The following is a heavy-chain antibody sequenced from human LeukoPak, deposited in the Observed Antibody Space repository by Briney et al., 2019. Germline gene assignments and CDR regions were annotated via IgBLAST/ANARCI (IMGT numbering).Heavy chain of an antibody. D-gene: IGHD6-13*01. CDR3: ARGDGSSRYRFDY. Sequence: ASVKVSCKASGYTFTGYYMHWVRQAPGQGLEWMGWINPNSGGTNYAQKFQGRVTMTRDTSISTAYMELSRLRSDDTAVYYCARGDGSSRYRFDYWGQGTLVTVSS. CDR2: INPNSGGT. J-gene: IGHJ4*02. V-gene: IGHV1-2*02. CDR1: GYTFTGYY.